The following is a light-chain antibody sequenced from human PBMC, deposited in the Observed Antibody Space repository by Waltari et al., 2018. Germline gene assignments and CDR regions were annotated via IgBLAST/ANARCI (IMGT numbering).Light chain of an antibody. V-gene: IGLV1-40*01. CDR1: SPNLGACYE. J-gene: IGLJ3*02. Sequence: QSVLPQPPSVSGAPGQRVTISCTGSSPNLGACYEVPWYQQLPGTGPKLFIYGNSNRPLGVPDRFSGSKSGTSASLAITGLQAEDEAEYFCQSYGSSLSGWRVFGGGTKLTVL. CDR2: GNS. CDR3: QSYGSSLSGWRV.